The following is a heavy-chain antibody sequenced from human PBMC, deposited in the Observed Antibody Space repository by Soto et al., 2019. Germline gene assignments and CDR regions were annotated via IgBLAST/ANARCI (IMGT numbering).Heavy chain of an antibody. CDR1: GGSISSSSYY. V-gene: IGHV4-39*01. CDR2: IYYSGST. J-gene: IGHJ3*02. CDR3: ARQKGVGIAVVHAIDI. D-gene: IGHD6-19*01. Sequence: SETLSLTCTVSGGSISSSSYYWGWIRQPPGKGLEWIGSIYYSGSTYYNPSLKSRVTISVDTSKNQFSLKLSSVTAADTAVYYCARQKGVGIAVVHAIDIWGQGIMVTVSS.